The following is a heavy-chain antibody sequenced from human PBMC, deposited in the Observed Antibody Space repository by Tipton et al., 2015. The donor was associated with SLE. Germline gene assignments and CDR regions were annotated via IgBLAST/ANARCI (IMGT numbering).Heavy chain of an antibody. CDR3: ARGGLAAAGRFDY. Sequence: QSGAEVKKPGASVKVSCKASGYTFTGYYMHWVRQAPGQGLEWMGWINPNSGGTNDAQKFQGWVTLTRDTSISTAYMELSRLRSDDTAVYYCARGGLAAAGRFDYWGQGTLVTVSS. J-gene: IGHJ4*02. V-gene: IGHV1-2*04. D-gene: IGHD6-13*01. CDR2: INPNSGGT. CDR1: GYTFTGYY.